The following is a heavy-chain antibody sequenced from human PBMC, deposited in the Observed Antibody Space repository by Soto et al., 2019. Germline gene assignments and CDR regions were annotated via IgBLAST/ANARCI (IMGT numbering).Heavy chain of an antibody. Sequence: QVQLVESGGGVVQPGRSLRLSCAASGFTFSSYGMHWVRQAPGKGLEWVAVIWYDGSNKYYADSVKGRSTISRDNSKNTLYLQMNSLRAEDTAVYYCARRRKYYYDSSGPVYYYYYGMDVWGQGTTVTVSS. CDR3: ARRRKYYYDSSGPVYYYYYGMDV. CDR2: IWYDGSNK. CDR1: GFTFSSYG. V-gene: IGHV3-33*01. J-gene: IGHJ6*02. D-gene: IGHD3-22*01.